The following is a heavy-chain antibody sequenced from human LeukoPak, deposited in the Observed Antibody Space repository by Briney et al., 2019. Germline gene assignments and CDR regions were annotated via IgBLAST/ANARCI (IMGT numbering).Heavy chain of an antibody. D-gene: IGHD5-18*01. CDR3: ARDIADTGAIDAFDL. CDR1: GFTFSSSS. CDR2: INSISTYI. J-gene: IGHJ3*01. Sequence: PGRSLRLSCAASGFTFSSSSMNWVRQAPGKGLEWVSSINSISTYIYYADSLRGRFTISRDNADNSLYLQMNSLRAEDTAVYYCARDIADTGAIDAFDLWGQGTMVTVSS. V-gene: IGHV3-21*01.